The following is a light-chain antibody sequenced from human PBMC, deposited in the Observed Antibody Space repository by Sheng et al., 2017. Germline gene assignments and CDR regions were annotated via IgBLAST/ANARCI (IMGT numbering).Light chain of an antibody. CDR2: DAS. Sequence: EIVMTQSPGTLSLSPGERATLSCRASQSLSSSFLAWYQQKPGQAPRLLIYDASSRATGIPDRFSGSGSGTDFTLTISRLDPEDFAVYYCQQYGSSPTFGGGTKVEIK. J-gene: IGKJ4*01. V-gene: IGKV3-20*01. CDR1: QSLSSSF. CDR3: QQYGSSPT.